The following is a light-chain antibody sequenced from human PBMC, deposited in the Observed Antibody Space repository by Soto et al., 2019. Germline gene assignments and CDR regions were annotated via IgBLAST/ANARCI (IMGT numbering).Light chain of an antibody. CDR2: GAS. J-gene: IGKJ4*01. CDR1: QSVSSN. Sequence: EIVMTQSPATLSVSPGERATLSCRASQSVSSNLAWYQQKPGQARRLLIYGASTRATDIPARFSGSGSGTEFTLTISSLQSEDFAVYYCQQYNNWPPLTFGGGTKVEIK. V-gene: IGKV3-15*01. CDR3: QQYNNWPPLT.